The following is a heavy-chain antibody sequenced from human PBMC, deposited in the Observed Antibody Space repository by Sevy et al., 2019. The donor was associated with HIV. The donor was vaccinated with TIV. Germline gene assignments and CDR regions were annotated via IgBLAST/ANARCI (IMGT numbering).Heavy chain of an antibody. CDR1: GFTFSTYW. Sequence: GGSLRLSCAASGFTFSTYWMSWFRQAPGKGLEWVANINEDGTEKFYVDSVKGRFTMSRDNAKNSLYLQMNSLRAEDAAVYYCSRDNATVSRRGLRYYYYGTDVWGQGTTVTVSS. J-gene: IGHJ6*02. D-gene: IGHD2-2*01. CDR3: SRDNATVSRRGLRYYYYGTDV. V-gene: IGHV3-7*01. CDR2: INEDGTEK.